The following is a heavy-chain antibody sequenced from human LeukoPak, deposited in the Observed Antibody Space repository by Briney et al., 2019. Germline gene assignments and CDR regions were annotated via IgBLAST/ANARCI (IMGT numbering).Heavy chain of an antibody. J-gene: IGHJ4*02. V-gene: IGHV3-74*01. CDR1: GFTFSSYW. Sequence: GASLRLSCAASGFTFSSYWMHWVRQAPGQGLVWVSRINSNGSSTSYADSVKGRFTISRDNAKNTLYLQMNSLRAEDTAVYYCARDLYYYDSSGYYYWGQRTLVTVSS. D-gene: IGHD3-22*01. CDR2: INSNGSST. CDR3: ARDLYYYDSSGYYY.